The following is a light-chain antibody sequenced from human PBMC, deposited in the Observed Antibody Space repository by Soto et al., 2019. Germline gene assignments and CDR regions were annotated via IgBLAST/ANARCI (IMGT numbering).Light chain of an antibody. V-gene: IGKV3-15*01. CDR2: GAS. J-gene: IGKJ5*01. CDR1: QSLGTN. CDR3: QQYNNWSVT. Sequence: EKVMTQSPPVLSVSPGERATLSCRASQSLGTNLAWYQQKPGQAPRLLIYGASTRATGIPARFSGSESGTEFTLTISSLQSEDFEIYYCQQYNNWSVTFGQGTRLDIK.